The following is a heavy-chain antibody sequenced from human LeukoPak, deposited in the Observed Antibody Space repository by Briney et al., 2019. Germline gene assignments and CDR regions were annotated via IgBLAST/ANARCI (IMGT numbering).Heavy chain of an antibody. CDR3: AKDSDEYSSFLDY. V-gene: IGHV3-30*18. J-gene: IGHJ4*02. D-gene: IGHD6-6*01. CDR2: IWYGGSNR. Sequence: PGRSLRLSCAASGFTFSSYGMHWVRQAPGKGLEWVAVIWYGGSNRYYADSVKGRFTISRDNSKNTLYLQMNSLRAEDTAVYYCAKDSDEYSSFLDYWGQGTLVTVSS. CDR1: GFTFSSYG.